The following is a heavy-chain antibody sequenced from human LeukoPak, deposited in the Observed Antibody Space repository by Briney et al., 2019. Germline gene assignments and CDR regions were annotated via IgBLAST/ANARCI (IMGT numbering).Heavy chain of an antibody. Sequence: GESLKISCKGSGYSFTSYWIGWVRQMPGKGLEWMGIIYPGDSDTRYSPSFQGRVTISADKSISTAYLQWSSLKASDTAMYYCARQRFTMRAYAGNWFDPWGQGTRVTVSS. CDR3: ARQRFTMRAYAGNWFDP. J-gene: IGHJ5*02. D-gene: IGHD3-10*01. V-gene: IGHV5-51*01. CDR1: GYSFTSYW. CDR2: IYPGDSDT.